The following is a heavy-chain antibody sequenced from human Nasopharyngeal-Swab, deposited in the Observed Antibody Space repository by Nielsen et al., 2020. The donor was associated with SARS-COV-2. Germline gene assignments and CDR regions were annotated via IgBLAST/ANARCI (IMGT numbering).Heavy chain of an antibody. V-gene: IGHV3-9*01. CDR3: AKDRLRYSSSWYGFIH. Sequence: SLKISCAASGFTVSSNYMTWVRQAPGKGLEWVSGISWNSGSTGYADSVKGRFTISRDNAKNSLYLQMNSLRAEDTALYYCAKDRLRYSSSWYGFIHWGQGTLVTVSS. CDR1: GFTVSSNY. J-gene: IGHJ4*02. CDR2: ISWNSGST. D-gene: IGHD6-13*01.